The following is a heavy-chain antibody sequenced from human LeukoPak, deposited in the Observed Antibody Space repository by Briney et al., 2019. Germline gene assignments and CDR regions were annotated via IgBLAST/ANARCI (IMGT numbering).Heavy chain of an antibody. CDR2: IKTSGGRT. CDR1: GYTFTSNH. Sequence: ASVKVSCKASGYTFTSNHMHWVRQAPGQGLEWMGMIKTSGGRTSYAQKVQGRVTMTRDTSTSTVYMELSSLRSDDTAVYYCAVQVAGTVYWGQEILVTVSS. V-gene: IGHV1-46*01. D-gene: IGHD6-19*01. CDR3: AVQVAGTVY. J-gene: IGHJ4*02.